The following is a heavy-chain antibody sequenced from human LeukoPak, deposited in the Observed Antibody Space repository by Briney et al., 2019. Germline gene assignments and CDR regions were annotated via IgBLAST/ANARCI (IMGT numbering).Heavy chain of an antibody. CDR1: GGSISSNNHY. CDR3: ARPRLKYSSGWSLDY. J-gene: IGHJ4*02. D-gene: IGHD6-19*01. Sequence: SETLSLTCTVSGGSISSNNHYWTWIRQPPGKGLEWIGEINHSGSTNYNPSLKSRVTISVDTSKNRFSLKLNSVTAADTAVYYCARPRLKYSSGWSLDYWGQGTLVIVSS. V-gene: IGHV4-39*07. CDR2: INHSGST.